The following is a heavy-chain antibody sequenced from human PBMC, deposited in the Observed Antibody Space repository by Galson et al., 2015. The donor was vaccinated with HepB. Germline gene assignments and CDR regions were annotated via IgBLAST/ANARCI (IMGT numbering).Heavy chain of an antibody. V-gene: IGHV4-31*03. CDR2: IYYSGST. CDR1: GGSISSGGYY. D-gene: IGHD6-13*01. Sequence: TLSLTCTVSGGSISSGGYYWSWIRQHPGKGLEWIGYIYYSGSTYYNPSLKSRVTVSVDTSKNQFSLKLSSVTAADTAVYYCARAPASSSWGYYYYYGMDVWGQGTTVTVSS. CDR3: ARAPASSSWGYYYYYGMDV. J-gene: IGHJ6*02.